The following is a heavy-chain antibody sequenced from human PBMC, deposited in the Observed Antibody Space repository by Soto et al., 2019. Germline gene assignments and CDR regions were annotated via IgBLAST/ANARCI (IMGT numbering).Heavy chain of an antibody. CDR3: ARRNTAVADPFDY. J-gene: IGHJ4*02. D-gene: IGHD6-19*01. CDR2: IYYSGST. Sequence: SETLSLTCTVSGGSISSYYWSWIRQPPGKGLEWTGYIYYSGSTNYNPSLKSRVTISVDTSKNQFSLKPSSVTAADTAVYYCARRNTAVADPFDYWGQGTLVTVSS. V-gene: IGHV4-59*08. CDR1: GGSISSYY.